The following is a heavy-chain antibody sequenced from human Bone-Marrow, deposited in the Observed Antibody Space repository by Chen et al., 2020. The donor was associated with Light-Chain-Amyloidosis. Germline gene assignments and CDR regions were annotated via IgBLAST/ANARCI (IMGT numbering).Heavy chain of an antibody. D-gene: IGHD1-26*01. CDR1: GFTFSNYY. CDR2: IDQDGSER. CDR3: ARRGGGGSYFDY. V-gene: IGHV3-7*05. Sequence: EVQLVESGGGLVQPGASLRLSCEASGFTFSNYYMAWVRQAPGKGLGWVANIDQDGSERYFVDSLKGRFTISRDNAKNSLYLTMNSLRVEDTAVYYCARRGGGGSYFDYWGQGALVTVSS. J-gene: IGHJ4*02.